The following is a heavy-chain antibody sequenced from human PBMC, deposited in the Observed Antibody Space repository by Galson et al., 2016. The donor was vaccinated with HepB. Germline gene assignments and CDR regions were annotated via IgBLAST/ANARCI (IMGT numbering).Heavy chain of an antibody. CDR3: AKDRYSSSPSSDGKDV. CDR2: ISGSGTGI. V-gene: IGHV3-23*01. Sequence: SLRLSCAASGFSFSTYAMTWVRQAPGKGLELVSGISGSGTGIYYTDSVRGRFTISRDNSKNMLYLQMYSLRVEDTSVFYCAKDRYSSSPSSDGKDVWGQGTTVTVSS. J-gene: IGHJ6*02. D-gene: IGHD6-6*01. CDR1: GFSFSTYA.